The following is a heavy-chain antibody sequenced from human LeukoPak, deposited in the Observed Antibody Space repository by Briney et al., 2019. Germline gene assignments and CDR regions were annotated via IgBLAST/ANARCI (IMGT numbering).Heavy chain of an antibody. Sequence: PGGSLRLSCAASGFTFSSYGMHWVRQAPGKGLEWVAVISYDGSNKYYADSVKGRFTISRDNSKNTLYLQMNSLRAEDTAVYYCAKPLHRDVRYFQHWGQGTLVTVSS. CDR3: AKPLHRDVRYFQH. J-gene: IGHJ1*01. CDR2: ISYDGSNK. CDR1: GFTFSSYG. D-gene: IGHD5-24*01. V-gene: IGHV3-30*18.